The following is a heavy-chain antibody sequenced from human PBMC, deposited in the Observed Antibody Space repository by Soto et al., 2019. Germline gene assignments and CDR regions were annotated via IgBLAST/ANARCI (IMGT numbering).Heavy chain of an antibody. CDR3: AKGSGGGTIFGVALDL. CDR1: GFTFDHYA. Sequence: EVQLVESGGGLVQPGGSLRLSCAASGFTFDHYAMHWVRRAPGKGLEWVGGISWNSNSIGYVDSVKGRFTISRDSAKNSLDLQMNSLRIEDTALYFCAKGSGGGTIFGVALDLWGQGALVTVSS. J-gene: IGHJ5*02. CDR2: ISWNSNSI. V-gene: IGHV3-9*01. D-gene: IGHD3-3*01.